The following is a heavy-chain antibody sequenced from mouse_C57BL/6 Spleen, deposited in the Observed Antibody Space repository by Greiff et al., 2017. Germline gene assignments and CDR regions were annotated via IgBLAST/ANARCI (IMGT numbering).Heavy chain of an antibody. J-gene: IGHJ2*01. CDR1: GYTFTTYP. V-gene: IGHV1-47*01. D-gene: IGHD1-1*01. CDR2: FYPLTDDT. Sequence: VQLQQSGAELVKPGASVKMSCKASGYTFTTYPIDWVKQNHGKSLEWIGEFYPLTDDTKYNEKFKGKATLTVGKSSSTDYLELIRLTSEDAAVYYCAILYYYGSSSAMDYWGQGTTLTVSS. CDR3: AILYYYGSSSAMDY.